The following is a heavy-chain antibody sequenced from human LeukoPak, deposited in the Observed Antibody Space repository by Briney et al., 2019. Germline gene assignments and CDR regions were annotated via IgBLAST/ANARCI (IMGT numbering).Heavy chain of an antibody. D-gene: IGHD2-2*01. CDR3: ARGELYCSSTSCYPSWFDP. CDR1: GGSISSYY. Sequence: PSETLSLTCTVSGGSISSYYWSWIRQPPGKGLEWIGYIYYSGSTNYNPSLKSRVTISVDTSKNQFSLKLSSVTAADTAVYYCARGELYCSSTSCYPSWFDPWGQGTLVTVSS. J-gene: IGHJ5*02. V-gene: IGHV4-59*01. CDR2: IYYSGST.